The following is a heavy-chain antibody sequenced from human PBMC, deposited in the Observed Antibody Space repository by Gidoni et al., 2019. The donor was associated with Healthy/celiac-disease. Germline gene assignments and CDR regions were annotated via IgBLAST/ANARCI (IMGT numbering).Heavy chain of an antibody. Sequence: QVQLQTSGPGLVKPSRTPSLTCTVSGGSTSSGRSYCRWSRQPAGKGLEWIGRIYTSGSTNYNPPLKSRVTISVDTSKTQFSLKLSSVTAADTAVYYCARGGYSSSWPDYWGQGTLVTVSS. CDR3: ARGGYSSSWPDY. CDR1: GGSTSSGRSY. CDR2: IYTSGST. J-gene: IGHJ4*02. V-gene: IGHV4-61*02. D-gene: IGHD6-13*01.